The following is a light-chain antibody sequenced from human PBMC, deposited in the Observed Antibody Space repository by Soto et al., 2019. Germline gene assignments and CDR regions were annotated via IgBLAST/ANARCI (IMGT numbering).Light chain of an antibody. CDR1: ESISSHY. J-gene: IGKJ3*01. Sequence: EVVSMQSPDTLSLSPGERATLSCRASESISSHYIAWYQHKPGQAPRLLIFGASTRATGIPDRFSGSWSGTDFTLTISRLEPVDFAMYYCQNFGDSPFTFGPGTKVDIK. CDR3: QNFGDSPFT. CDR2: GAS. V-gene: IGKV3-20*01.